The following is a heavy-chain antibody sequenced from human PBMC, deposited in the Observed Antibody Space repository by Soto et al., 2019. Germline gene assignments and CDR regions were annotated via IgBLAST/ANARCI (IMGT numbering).Heavy chain of an antibody. Sequence: SVKVSCKTSGGPFSSYAISLVRQAPGQGLEWMGGIIPIFATANYAHKFHGRVTITADKSTSTAYMELSSLRSEDTAVYYCARDGTAGAGNWFDPWGQGTLVTVSS. J-gene: IGHJ5*02. V-gene: IGHV1-69*06. CDR2: IIPIFATA. CDR3: ARDGTAGAGNWFDP. CDR1: GGPFSSYA. D-gene: IGHD6-13*01.